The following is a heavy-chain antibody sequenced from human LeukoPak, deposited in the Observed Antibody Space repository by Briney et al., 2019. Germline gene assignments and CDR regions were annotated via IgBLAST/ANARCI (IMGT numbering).Heavy chain of an antibody. V-gene: IGHV1-8*01. J-gene: IGHJ4*02. D-gene: IGHD1-20*01. CDR2: MNPNSGNT. Sequence: GASVKVSCKASGYTFTSYDINWVRQATGQGLEWMGWMNPNSGNTGYAQKFQDRVTMTRNTSISTAYVELSSLRSEDTAVYYCARKDITGTAHDYWGQGTLVTVSS. CDR3: ARKDITGTAHDY. CDR1: GYTFTSYD.